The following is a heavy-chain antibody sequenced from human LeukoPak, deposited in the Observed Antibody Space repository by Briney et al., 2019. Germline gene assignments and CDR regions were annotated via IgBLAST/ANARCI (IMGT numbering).Heavy chain of an antibody. CDR3: ARGPLGTMSDY. J-gene: IGHJ4*02. V-gene: IGHV3-21*01. CDR1: GFTFSSYS. CDR2: ISSSSSYI. Sequence: GGSLRLSCAASGFTFSSYSMNWVRQAPGKGLEWVSSISSSSSYIYYADSVKDRFAISRDNAKNSLYLQMNSLRAEDTAVYYCARGPLGTMSDYWGQGTLVTVSS. D-gene: IGHD3-10*02.